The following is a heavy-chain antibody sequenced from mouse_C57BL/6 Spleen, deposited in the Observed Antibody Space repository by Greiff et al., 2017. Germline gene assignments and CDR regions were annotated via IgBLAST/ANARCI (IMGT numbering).Heavy chain of an antibody. J-gene: IGHJ3*01. Sequence: DVMLVESGGGLVKPGGSLKLSCAASGFTFSDYGMHWVRQAPEKGLEWVAYISSGSSTIYYADTVKGRFTISRDNAKNTLFLQMTSLRSEDTAMYYCARSGTDWFAYWGQGTLVTVSA. CDR2: ISSGSSTI. CDR3: ARSGTDWFAY. D-gene: IGHD3-3*01. CDR1: GFTFSDYG. V-gene: IGHV5-17*01.